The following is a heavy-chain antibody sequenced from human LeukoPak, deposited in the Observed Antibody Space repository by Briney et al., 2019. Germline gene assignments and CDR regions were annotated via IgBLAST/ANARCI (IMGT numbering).Heavy chain of an antibody. Sequence: ETSETLSLTCTVSGYSISSGYYWGWIRQPPGKGLEWIGSIYHSGSTYYNPSLKSRVTISVDTSKNQFSLKLSSVTAADTAVYYCARWGGYDVFDYWGQGTLVTVSS. CDR3: ARWGGYDVFDY. CDR1: GYSISSGYY. J-gene: IGHJ4*02. D-gene: IGHD5-12*01. CDR2: IYHSGST. V-gene: IGHV4-38-2*02.